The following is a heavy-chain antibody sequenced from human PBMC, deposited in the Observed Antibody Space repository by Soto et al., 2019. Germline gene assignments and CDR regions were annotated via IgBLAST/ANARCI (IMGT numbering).Heavy chain of an antibody. CDR3: ARTRRDYGALYDAFDI. CDR2: IGTAGDT. J-gene: IGHJ3*02. V-gene: IGHV3-13*01. Sequence: GGSLRLSCAASGFTFSSYDMHWVRQATGKGLEWVSAIGTAGDTYYPGSVKGRFTISRENAKNSLYLQMNSLRAGDTAVYYCARTRRDYGALYDAFDIWGQGTMVTVSS. D-gene: IGHD4-17*01. CDR1: GFTFSSYD.